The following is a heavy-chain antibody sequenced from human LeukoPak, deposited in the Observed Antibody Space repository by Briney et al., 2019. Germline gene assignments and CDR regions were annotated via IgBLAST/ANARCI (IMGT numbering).Heavy chain of an antibody. V-gene: IGHV2-70*04. CDR2: IDWDDDK. CDR1: GFSLITIGMR. J-gene: IGHJ4*02. CDR3: ARRTSSSFYFDY. D-gene: IGHD6-6*01. Sequence: ESGPTLVKXTQTLTLTCTFSGFSLITIGMRVSWIRQPPGKALEWLARIDWDDDKFYSTSLKTRLTISKDTSKNQVVLTMTNMDPVDTTIYYCARRTSSSFYFDYWGQGTLVTVSS.